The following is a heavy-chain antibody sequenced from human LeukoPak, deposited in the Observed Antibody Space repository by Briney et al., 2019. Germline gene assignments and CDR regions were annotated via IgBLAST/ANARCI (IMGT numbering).Heavy chain of an antibody. V-gene: IGHV3-7*01. Sequence: GGSLRLSCEASGLTFSRDWMGWVRQAPGKGLEWVANIRQDGGETYYGDSVKGRFIISRDNAKNSLFLQMNRLRAEDTAVYYCARTYDFGRGPPGDAFDNWGPGTWVIVSS. CDR3: ARTYDFGRGPPGDAFDN. D-gene: IGHD3-3*01. J-gene: IGHJ3*02. CDR2: IRQDGGET. CDR1: GLTFSRDW.